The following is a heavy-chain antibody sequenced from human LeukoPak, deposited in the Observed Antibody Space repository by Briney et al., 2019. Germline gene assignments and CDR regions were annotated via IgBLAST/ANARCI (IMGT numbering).Heavy chain of an antibody. Sequence: GGSLRLSCAASGFTFSSHGMHWVRQAPGKGLEWVAVIWNDGSNTYHADSVKGRFTISRDNSKNTLYLQMNSLRAEDTAVYYCARDHSSDWYSLVVTSEYFQHWGQGTLVTVSS. CDR2: IWNDGSNT. CDR3: ARDHSSDWYSLVVTSEYFQH. V-gene: IGHV3-33*01. CDR1: GFTFSSHG. J-gene: IGHJ1*01. D-gene: IGHD6-19*01.